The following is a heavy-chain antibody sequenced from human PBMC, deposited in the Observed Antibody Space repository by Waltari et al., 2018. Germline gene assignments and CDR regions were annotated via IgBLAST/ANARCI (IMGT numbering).Heavy chain of an antibody. V-gene: IGHV4-39*07. CDR2: IYYSGST. CDR1: GGSISSSSYY. D-gene: IGHD1-26*01. CDR3: ARGGEWEPPGGWFDP. J-gene: IGHJ5*02. Sequence: QLQLQESGPGLVKPSETLSLTCTVSGGSISSSSYYWGWIRQPPGKGLEWIGSIYYSGSTYYNPSLKSRVTISVDTSKNQFSLKLSSVTAADTAVYYCARGGEWEPPGGWFDPWGQGTLVTVSS.